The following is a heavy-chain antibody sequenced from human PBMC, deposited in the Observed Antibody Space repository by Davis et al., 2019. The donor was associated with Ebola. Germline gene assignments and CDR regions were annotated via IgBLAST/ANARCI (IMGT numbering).Heavy chain of an antibody. CDR1: EFTVSSYW. CDR2: IKQDGSVK. Sequence: GESLKTSCAASEFTVSSYWMTWVRQSPGKGLEWVANIKQDGSVKKYLDSVEGRFTISRDNAKDSLYLQMNSLRAEDSAVYYCVRDLDIGLALYSNHDAFDLWGQGTKVTVSS. CDR3: VRDLDIGLALYSNHDAFDL. J-gene: IGHJ3*01. D-gene: IGHD2-8*02. V-gene: IGHV3-7*03.